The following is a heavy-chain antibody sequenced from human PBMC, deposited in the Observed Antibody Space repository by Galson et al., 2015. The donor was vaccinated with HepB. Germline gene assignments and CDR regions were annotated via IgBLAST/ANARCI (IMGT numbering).Heavy chain of an antibody. Sequence: SLRLSCAASGFTFSSYWMHWVRQAPGKGLVWVSRINSDGSSTSYADSVKGRFTISRDNAKNTLYLQMNSLRAEDTAVYYCARDFPPDCGGDCYGNYFDYWGQGTLVTVSS. CDR3: ARDFPPDCGGDCYGNYFDY. CDR2: INSDGSST. J-gene: IGHJ4*02. D-gene: IGHD2-21*02. CDR1: GFTFSSYW. V-gene: IGHV3-74*01.